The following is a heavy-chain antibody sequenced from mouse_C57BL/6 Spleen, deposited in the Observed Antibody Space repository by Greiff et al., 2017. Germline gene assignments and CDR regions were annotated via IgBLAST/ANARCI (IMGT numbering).Heavy chain of an antibody. J-gene: IGHJ4*01. CDR3: ARWVGDY. D-gene: IGHD1-1*02. CDR2: IYPGDGDT. V-gene: IGHV1-82*01. Sequence: VQLQQSGPELVKPGASVKISCKASGYAFSSSWMNWVKQRPGKGLEWIGRIYPGDGDTNYNGKFKGKATLTADKSSSTAYMQLSSLTSEDSAVYFCARWVGDYWGQGTSVTVSS. CDR1: GYAFSSSW.